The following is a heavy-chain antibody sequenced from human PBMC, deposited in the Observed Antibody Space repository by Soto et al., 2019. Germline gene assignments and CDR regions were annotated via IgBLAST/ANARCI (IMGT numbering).Heavy chain of an antibody. CDR1: VADINTDS. D-gene: IGHD6-19*01. CDR3: ARDREAGYNFYYGMDV. J-gene: IGHJ6*02. CDR2: IYTSASI. Sequence: SETLSLTCGVPVADINTDSGRWIRPPAGKGLEWIGRIYTSASINYNPSLKGRVTLSVDTSTNQVSLRLASVTAADTAIYYCARDREAGYNFYYGMDVWGQGTTVS. V-gene: IGHV4-4*07.